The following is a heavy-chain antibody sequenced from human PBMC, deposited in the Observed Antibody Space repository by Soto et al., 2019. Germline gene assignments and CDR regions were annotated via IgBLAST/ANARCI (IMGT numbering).Heavy chain of an antibody. V-gene: IGHV3-73*01. D-gene: IGHD3-22*01. CDR2: IRSRNNNYAP. Sequence: GGSLRLSCAASGFSFSGSAFHWVRQASGKGLEWVGRIRSRNNNYAPVYAASVTGRFTISRDDLKNTAYLQMNSLKTEDTAVYYCTRLYGGYDYDDVYFDYWGQGALVTV. CDR3: TRLYGGYDYDDVYFDY. J-gene: IGHJ4*02. CDR1: GFSFSGSA.